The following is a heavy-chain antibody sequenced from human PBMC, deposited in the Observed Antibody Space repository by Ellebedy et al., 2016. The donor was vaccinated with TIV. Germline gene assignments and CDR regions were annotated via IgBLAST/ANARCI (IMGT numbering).Heavy chain of an antibody. D-gene: IGHD3-22*01. CDR2: INPTSGSS. CDR3: ARGDNYYYDSSGYYYNY. J-gene: IGHJ4*02. V-gene: IGHV1-46*01. CDR1: GYTFTNYF. Sequence: ASVKVSCKASGYTFTNYFSYWVRQAPGQGLEWMGIINPTSGSSNYAQKFQGRVTMTRDTSTSTVYMVLSSLRSEDTAVYYCARGDNYYYDSSGYYYNYWGQGTLVTVSS.